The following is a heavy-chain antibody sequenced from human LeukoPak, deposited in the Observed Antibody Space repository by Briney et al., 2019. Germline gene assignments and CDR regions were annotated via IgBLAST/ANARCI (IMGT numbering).Heavy chain of an antibody. V-gene: IGHV3-7*01. D-gene: IGHD4-17*01. CDR2: IKQDGSEE. CDR1: GFTFSTYW. Sequence: GGSLRLSCAASGFTFSTYWMNWVRQAPGKGLEWVANIKQDGSEEYYVDSVKGRFTISRDNAKNSLYLQMNSLRAEDTAVYYCARAKSYGDLYYFDYWGQGTLVTVSS. CDR3: ARAKSYGDLYYFDY. J-gene: IGHJ4*02.